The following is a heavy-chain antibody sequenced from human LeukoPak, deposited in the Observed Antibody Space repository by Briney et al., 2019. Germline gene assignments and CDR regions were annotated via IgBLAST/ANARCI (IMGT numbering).Heavy chain of an antibody. Sequence: SETLSLTCTVSGGSISSSSYYWGWIRQPPGKGLEWIGSIYYSGSTYYNPSLKSRVTISVDTSKNQFPLQLNSVTPEDTAVYYCARGSQPSEYSSSSAYYYYMDVWGKGTTVTVSS. D-gene: IGHD6-6*01. CDR2: IYYSGST. CDR1: GGSISSSSYY. V-gene: IGHV4-39*06. CDR3: ARGSQPSEYSSSSAYYYYMDV. J-gene: IGHJ6*03.